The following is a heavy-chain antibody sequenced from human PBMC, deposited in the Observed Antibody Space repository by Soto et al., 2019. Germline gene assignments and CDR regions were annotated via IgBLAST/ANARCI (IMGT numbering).Heavy chain of an antibody. CDR3: AKSQGPAAGTLDAFDI. CDR1: GFTFSSYA. Sequence: GGSLRLSCAASGFTFSSYAMSWVRQAPGKGLEWVSAISGSGGSTYYADSVKGRFTISRDNSKNTLYLQMNSLRAEDTAVYYCAKSQGPAAGTLDAFDIWGQGTMVTVSS. V-gene: IGHV3-23*01. CDR2: ISGSGGST. D-gene: IGHD6-13*01. J-gene: IGHJ3*02.